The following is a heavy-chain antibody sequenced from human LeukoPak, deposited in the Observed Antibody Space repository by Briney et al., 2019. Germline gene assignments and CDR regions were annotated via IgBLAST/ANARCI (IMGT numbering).Heavy chain of an antibody. CDR3: ARDSRLVGGLDY. D-gene: IGHD2-15*01. CDR2: IYYSGST. CDR1: GGSISSGDYY. J-gene: IGHJ4*02. Sequence: SQTLSLTCTVSGGSISSGDYYWSWIRQPPGKGLEWIGYIYYSGSTYYNPSLKSRVTISVDTPKNQFSLKLSSVTAADTAVYYCARDSRLVGGLDYWGQGTLVTVSS. V-gene: IGHV4-30-4*01.